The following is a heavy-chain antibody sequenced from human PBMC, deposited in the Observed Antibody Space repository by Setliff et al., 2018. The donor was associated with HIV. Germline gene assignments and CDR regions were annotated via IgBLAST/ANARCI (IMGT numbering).Heavy chain of an antibody. CDR3: TRHSTDPWSLLDY. V-gene: IGHV3-73*01. CDR1: GFTFSGSA. D-gene: IGHD1-1*01. J-gene: IGHJ4*02. CDR2: IRSKGYGSAT. Sequence: GGSLRLSCAASGFTFSGSAMHWVRQASGKGLEWVGRIRSKGYGSATAYAASVKGRFTISRDDSKNTAYLQMDSLKTEDMAVYYCTRHSTDPWSLLDYWGQGTLVTVSS.